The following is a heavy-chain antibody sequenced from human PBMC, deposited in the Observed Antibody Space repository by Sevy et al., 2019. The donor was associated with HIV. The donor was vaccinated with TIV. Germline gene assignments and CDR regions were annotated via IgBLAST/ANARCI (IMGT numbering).Heavy chain of an antibody. CDR3: TTGSYYDFWSGYYSG. CDR1: GFTFSNAW. V-gene: IGHV3-15*01. Sequence: GGSLRLSCAASGFTFSNAWMSWVRQAPGKGLEWVGRIKSKTDGGTTDYAAPVKGRFTISRDDSKNKLYLQMNSLKTEDTAVYYCTTGSYYDFWSGYYSGWGQGTLVTVSS. J-gene: IGHJ4*02. CDR2: IKSKTDGGTT. D-gene: IGHD3-3*01.